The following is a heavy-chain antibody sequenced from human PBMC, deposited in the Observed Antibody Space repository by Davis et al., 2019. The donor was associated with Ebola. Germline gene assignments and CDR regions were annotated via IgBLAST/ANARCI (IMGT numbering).Heavy chain of an antibody. D-gene: IGHD6-19*01. Sequence: AASVKVSCKASGYTFTGYYMHWVRQAPGQGLEWMGWINPNSGGTNYAQKFQGWVTMTRDTSISTAYMELSRLRSDDAAVYYCARDLATMDRRDYSSGWYTRYYYYGMDVWGQGTTVTVSS. CDR3: ARDLATMDRRDYSSGWYTRYYYYGMDV. V-gene: IGHV1-2*04. CDR1: GYTFTGYY. CDR2: INPNSGGT. J-gene: IGHJ6*02.